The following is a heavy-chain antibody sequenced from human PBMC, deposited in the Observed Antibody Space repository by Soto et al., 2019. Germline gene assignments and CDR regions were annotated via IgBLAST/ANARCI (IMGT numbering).Heavy chain of an antibody. CDR3: TSTIFGVVIPGGYYYGMDV. Sequence: EVQLVESGGGLVKPGRSLRLSCIASGFTFGDYAMSWFRQAPGKGLEWVGFIRSKVYGGTTEYAASVKGRFTISRDDSISIAYLQMNSLKTEDTAVYYCTSTIFGVVIPGGYYYGMDVWGQGPTVTVSS. V-gene: IGHV3-49*05. D-gene: IGHD3-3*01. CDR2: IRSKVYGGTT. CDR1: GFTFGDYA. J-gene: IGHJ6*02.